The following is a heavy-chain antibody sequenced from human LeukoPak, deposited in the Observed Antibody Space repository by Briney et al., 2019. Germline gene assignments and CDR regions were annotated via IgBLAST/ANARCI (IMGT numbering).Heavy chain of an antibody. CDR2: TYYRSKWYN. V-gene: IGHV6-1*01. D-gene: IGHD4-23*01. CDR1: GDSVSSNSVA. CDR3: ARDGGNDYFDD. J-gene: IGHJ4*02. Sequence: SQTLSLTCAVSGDSVSSNSVAWNWIRQSPSRGLEWLGRTYYRSKWYNDYAVSVKSRITIKPDTSKNQFSLQLNSVTPEDTAVYYCARDGGNDYFDDWGQGTLVTVSS.